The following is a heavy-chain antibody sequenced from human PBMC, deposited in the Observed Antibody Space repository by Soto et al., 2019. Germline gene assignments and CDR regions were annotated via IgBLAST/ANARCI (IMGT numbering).Heavy chain of an antibody. Sequence: GASVKVSCKASGYTFTSYDINWVRQATGQGLEWMGWMNPNSGNTGYAQKFQGRVTMTRNTSISTAYMELSSLRSEDTAVYYCARVSFWSWFGELFRDYWGQGTLVTVSS. D-gene: IGHD3-10*01. V-gene: IGHV1-8*01. CDR1: GYTFTSYD. CDR3: ARVSFWSWFGELFRDY. CDR2: MNPNSGNT. J-gene: IGHJ4*02.